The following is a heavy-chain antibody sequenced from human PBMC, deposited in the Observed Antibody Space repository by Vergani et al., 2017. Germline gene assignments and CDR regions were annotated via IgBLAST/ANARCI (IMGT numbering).Heavy chain of an antibody. CDR3: AGDVYHCSSTSGYGGWFDP. V-gene: IGHV4-61*02. Sequence: QVQLQESGPGLVKPSQTLSLTCTVSGGSISSGSYYWSWIRQPAGKGLEWIGRIYTSGSTNYNPSLKSRVTMSVDTSMNQFSLKLSSVTAADTAVYYCAGDVYHCSSTSGYGGWFDPWGQGTLVTVSS. J-gene: IGHJ5*02. CDR1: GGSISSGSYY. D-gene: IGHD2-2*01. CDR2: IYTSGST.